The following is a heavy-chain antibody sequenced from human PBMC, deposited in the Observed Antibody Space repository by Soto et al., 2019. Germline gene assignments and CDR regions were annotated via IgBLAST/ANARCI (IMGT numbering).Heavy chain of an antibody. J-gene: IGHJ4*02. CDR2: ISYDGSNK. D-gene: IGHD3-10*01. Sequence: VQLVESGGGLVQPGGSLRLSCAASGFTFSSYGMHWVRQAPGKGLEWVAVISYDGSNKYYADSVKGRFTISRDNSKNTLYLQMNSLGAEDTAVYYCAKGQQWFEGGEFDYWGQGTLVTVSS. CDR3: AKGQQWFEGGEFDY. CDR1: GFTFSSYG. V-gene: IGHV3-30*18.